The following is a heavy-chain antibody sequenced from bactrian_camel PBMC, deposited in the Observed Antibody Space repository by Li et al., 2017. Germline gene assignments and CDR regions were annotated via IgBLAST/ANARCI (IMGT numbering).Heavy chain of an antibody. CDR2: LSARDTP. D-gene: IGHD8*01. J-gene: IGHJ4*01. CDR1: GLIFDDYD. Sequence: QVQLVESGGGAVQAGGSLRLSCSASGLIFDDYDMAWYRQAPGNECELDSALSARDTPYYADSVKGHATISLDNTKNTVYLQMNNLEPEDTAVYYCAVDRSIFGTTCPDWTTQNKYGLWGQGTQVTVS. V-gene: IGHV3S55*01. CDR3: AVDRSIFGTTCPDWTTQNKYGL.